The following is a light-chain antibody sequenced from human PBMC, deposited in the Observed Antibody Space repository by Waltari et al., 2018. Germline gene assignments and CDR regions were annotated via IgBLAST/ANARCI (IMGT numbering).Light chain of an antibody. CDR1: QSISRF. V-gene: IGKV3-20*01. CDR2: DAS. CDR3: QKYGSLRAT. Sequence: EIMLTQSPGTLSLSPGERATLSCRASQSISRFLAWYQQKPGQAPRLLIYDASTRATGIPDRFSGSGSGTDFSLTISRLEPEDIAVYYCQKYGSLRATFGQGTKVEIK. J-gene: IGKJ1*01.